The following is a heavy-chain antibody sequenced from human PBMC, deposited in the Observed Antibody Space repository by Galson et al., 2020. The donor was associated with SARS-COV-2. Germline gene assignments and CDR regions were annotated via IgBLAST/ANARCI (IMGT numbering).Heavy chain of an antibody. CDR2: IYTSGST. CDR1: GGSISSGSYY. CDR3: AREPLVVTAIGLWFDP. D-gene: IGHD2-21*02. Sequence: SETLSLTCTVSGGSISSGSYYWSWIRQPAGKGLEWIGRIYTSGSTNYNPSLKSRVTISVDTSKNQFSLKLSYVTAADTAVYYCAREPLVVTAIGLWFDPWGQGTLVTVSS. J-gene: IGHJ5*02. V-gene: IGHV4-61*02.